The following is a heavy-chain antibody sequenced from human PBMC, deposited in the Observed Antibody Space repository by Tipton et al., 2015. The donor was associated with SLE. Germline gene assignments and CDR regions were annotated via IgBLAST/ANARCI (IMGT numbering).Heavy chain of an antibody. J-gene: IGHJ4*02. Sequence: TLSLTCAVYGGSFSGYYWSWIRQPPGKGLEWIGELNHSGSTNYNPSLKSRVTISVDTSKNQFSLKLSSVTAADTAVYYCARFGSEWGSFDYWGQGTLVTVSS. CDR1: GGSFSGYY. CDR3: ARFGSEWGSFDY. V-gene: IGHV4-34*01. D-gene: IGHD3-10*01. CDR2: LNHSGST.